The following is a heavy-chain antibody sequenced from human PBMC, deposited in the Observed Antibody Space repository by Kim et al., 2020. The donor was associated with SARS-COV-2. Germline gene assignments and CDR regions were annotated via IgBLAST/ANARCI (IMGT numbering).Heavy chain of an antibody. J-gene: IGHJ4*02. CDR2: INRDGSTT. D-gene: IGHD6-19*01. CDR3: TRGAFGSTWLNFDF. CDR1: GFTFSSYW. Sequence: GGSLRLSCAASGFTFSSYWMHWVRQGPGKGLVWVSRINRDGSTTGYADSVRGRFTVSRDNAENTLYLQMNSLRAEDTAVYYCTRGAFGSTWLNFDFWGQG. V-gene: IGHV3-74*01.